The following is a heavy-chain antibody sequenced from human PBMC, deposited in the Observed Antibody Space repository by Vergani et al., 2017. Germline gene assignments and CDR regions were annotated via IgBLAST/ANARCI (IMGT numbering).Heavy chain of an antibody. J-gene: IGHJ6*02. Sequence: EVQLVPSGAEVKKPGATMQISCKVSGYTFPDHYMHWVKQAPGKGLEWMGLVDPEDGETIYAEKFKGRVTISADTSTDTAHLELSSLRSEDTAVYYCATPQTVTTGGMEVWGQGTTVIVSS. V-gene: IGHV1-69-2*01. CDR3: ATPQTVTTGGMEV. D-gene: IGHD4-17*01. CDR1: GYTFPDHY. CDR2: VDPEDGET.